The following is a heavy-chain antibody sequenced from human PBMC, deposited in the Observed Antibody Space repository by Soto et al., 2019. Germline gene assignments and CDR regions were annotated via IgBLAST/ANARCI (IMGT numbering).Heavy chain of an antibody. CDR1: GFTVNSNY. CDR3: ATLTKYDILTGFYPC. D-gene: IGHD3-9*01. CDR2: IYSDGST. Sequence: EVQLVESGGGLVQPGGSLRLSCAASGFTVNSNYMSWVRQAPGKGLEWVSVIYSDGSTYYADSVKGRFIISRDNSNNTLHFQMNSLRAEDMAVYYCATLTKYDILTGFYPCWGQGTLVTVSS. V-gene: IGHV3-66*01. J-gene: IGHJ4*02.